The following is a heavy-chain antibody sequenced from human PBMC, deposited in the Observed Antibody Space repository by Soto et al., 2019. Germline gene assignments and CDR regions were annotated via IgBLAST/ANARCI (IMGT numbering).Heavy chain of an antibody. J-gene: IGHJ3*01. CDR2: VDPSRGSA. D-gene: IGHD1-7*01. CDR3: ARPLIGNTVDL. CDR1: GYTFINYF. V-gene: IGHV1-46*01. Sequence: QAQLLQSGAEVKKPGASVKVSCKASGYTFINYFIHWVRQAPGQRLEWIGIVDPSRGSADYAQKFQCRVTMPTDVSTRRGLMDHSSLTSEDTAVYYCARPLIGNTVDLWGQGTTVIVSS.